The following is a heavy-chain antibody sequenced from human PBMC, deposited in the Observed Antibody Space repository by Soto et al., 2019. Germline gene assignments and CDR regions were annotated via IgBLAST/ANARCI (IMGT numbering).Heavy chain of an antibody. CDR2: MSGSGLST. J-gene: IGHJ4*02. V-gene: IGHV3-23*01. Sequence: GGSLRLSCAASGFTFSTFAMSWVRQAPGKGLEWVSSMSGSGLSTFYADSVKGRFTISRDNSKNTLYLQMNSLRADDTAVYYCAKKGVVGGDSSSLYSYITYWGQGTLVTVSS. D-gene: IGHD6-13*01. CDR3: AKKGVVGGDSSSLYSYITY. CDR1: GFTFSTFA.